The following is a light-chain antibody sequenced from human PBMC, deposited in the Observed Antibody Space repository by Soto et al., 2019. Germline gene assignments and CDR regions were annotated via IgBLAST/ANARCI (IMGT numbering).Light chain of an antibody. V-gene: IGLV1-47*01. CDR3: AAWDGSLSGYV. CDR2: RDH. Sequence: QSVLTQPPSASGTPGQRVTISCSGSSSKIGSNYVYWYQQLPGTAPKLLIYRDHPRPSGVPDRFSGSKSGTSASLAIIGLRSEDEADYYCAAWDGSLSGYVFGTGTKVTVL. J-gene: IGLJ1*01. CDR1: SSKIGSNY.